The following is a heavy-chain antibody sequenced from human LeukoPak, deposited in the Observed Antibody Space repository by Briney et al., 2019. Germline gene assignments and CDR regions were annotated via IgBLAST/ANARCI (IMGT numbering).Heavy chain of an antibody. Sequence: GGSLRLSCAASGFTFSSYGMHWVRQAPGKGLEWVAFIRYDGSNKYYADSVKGRFTISRDNSKNTLYLQMNSLRAEDTAVYYCAKDSMWLLDKDGIDCWGQGTLVTVSS. CDR1: GFTFSSYG. V-gene: IGHV3-30*02. J-gene: IGHJ4*02. CDR2: IRYDGSNK. CDR3: AKDSMWLLDKDGIDC. D-gene: IGHD5-12*01.